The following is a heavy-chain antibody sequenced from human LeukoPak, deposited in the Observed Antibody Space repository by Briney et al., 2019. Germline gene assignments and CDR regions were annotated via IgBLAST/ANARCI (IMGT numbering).Heavy chain of an antibody. CDR1: GYTFTSYY. CDR3: ASSSSGWYFTPFDY. V-gene: IGHV1-46*01. CDR2: INPSGGST. Sequence: ASVKVSCKASGYTFTSYYMHWLRQAPGQGLEWMGIINPSGGSTSYAQKFQGRVAMTRDTSTSTVYMELSSLRSEDTAVYYCASSSSGWYFTPFDYWGQGTLVTVSS. D-gene: IGHD6-19*01. J-gene: IGHJ4*02.